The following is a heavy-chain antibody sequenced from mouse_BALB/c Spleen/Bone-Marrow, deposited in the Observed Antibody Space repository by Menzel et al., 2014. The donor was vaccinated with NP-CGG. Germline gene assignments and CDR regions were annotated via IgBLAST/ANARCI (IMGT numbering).Heavy chain of an antibody. CDR2: INPSTGYT. D-gene: IGHD2-1*01. CDR3: VYGNYYLAY. V-gene: IGHV1-7*01. J-gene: IGHJ3*01. CDR1: GYTFTSYW. Sequence: VQLQQSGAELAKPGASVKMSCRASGYTFTSYWMHWVKQRPGQGLEWIGYINPSTGYTEYNQKFKDKATLTADKSSSTANMQLSSLTSEDSAVYYCVYGNYYLAYWGQGTLVTVSA.